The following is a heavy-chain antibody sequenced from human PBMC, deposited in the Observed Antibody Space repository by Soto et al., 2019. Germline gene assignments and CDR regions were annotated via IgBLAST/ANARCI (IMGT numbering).Heavy chain of an antibody. J-gene: IGHJ6*02. V-gene: IGHV3-11*06. CDR1: GFTFSDYY. CDR3: ARGSLEAFTIFGVPKEVYGMDV. D-gene: IGHD3-3*01. Sequence: GGSLRLSCAASGFTFSDYYMSWIRQAPGKGLEWVSYISSSSSYTNYADSVKGRFTISRDNAKNSLYLQMNSLRAEDTAVYYCARGSLEAFTIFGVPKEVYGMDVWGQGTTVTVSS. CDR2: ISSSSSYT.